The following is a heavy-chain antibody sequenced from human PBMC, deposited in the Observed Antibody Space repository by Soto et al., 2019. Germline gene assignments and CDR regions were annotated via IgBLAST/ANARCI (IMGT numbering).Heavy chain of an antibody. Sequence: GGSLRLSCASSGFTFSSYAMSLVRQAPGKGLEWVSAISGSGGSTYYADSVKGRFTISRDNSKNTLYLQMNSLRAEDTAVYYCASRWEYDSSGYVDCWGQGTLVTVSS. CDR1: GFTFSSYA. D-gene: IGHD3-22*01. CDR2: ISGSGGST. V-gene: IGHV3-23*01. J-gene: IGHJ4*02. CDR3: ASRWEYDSSGYVDC.